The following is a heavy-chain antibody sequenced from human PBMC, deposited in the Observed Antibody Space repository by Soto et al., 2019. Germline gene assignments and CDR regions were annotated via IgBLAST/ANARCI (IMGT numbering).Heavy chain of an antibody. J-gene: IGHJ6*02. Sequence: PGESLTISCEGSGYSLTSYWIRWVRQMPGKGLEWMGRIDPSDSYTNYSPSFQGHVTISADKSISTAYLQWSSLKASDTAMYYCARRTDGMDVWGQGTTVTVSS. CDR1: GYSLTSYW. CDR3: ARRTDGMDV. CDR2: IDPSDSYT. V-gene: IGHV5-10-1*01.